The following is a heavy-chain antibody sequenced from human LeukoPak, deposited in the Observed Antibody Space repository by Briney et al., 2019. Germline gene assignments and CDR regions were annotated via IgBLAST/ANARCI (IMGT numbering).Heavy chain of an antibody. V-gene: IGHV3-33*06. Sequence: GGSLRLSCAASGFTFDDYAMHWVRQAPGKGLEWVAVIWFDGDNKYYADSVKGRFTISRDNSKNTLYLQMNSLRAEDTAVYYCAKDLTWMLGRFDSWGQGTLVTVSS. J-gene: IGHJ4*02. CDR3: AKDLTWMLGRFDS. CDR2: IWFDGDNK. CDR1: GFTFDDYA. D-gene: IGHD2-2*03.